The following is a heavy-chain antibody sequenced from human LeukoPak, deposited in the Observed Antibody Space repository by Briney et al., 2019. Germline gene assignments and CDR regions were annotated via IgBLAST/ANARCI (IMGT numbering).Heavy chain of an antibody. CDR2: IYSSGST. D-gene: IGHD2-21*02. CDR1: GGSISNYY. V-gene: IGHV4-59*01. J-gene: IGHJ4*02. Sequence: SETLSLTCTVSGGSISNYYWSWIRQPPGKGLEWIGYIYSSGSTNYNPSLKSRVTISVDTSKNQFSLKLSSVAAADTAVYYCARFAYCGGHCWYYFDYWGQGSLVTVSS. CDR3: ARFAYCGGHCWYYFDY.